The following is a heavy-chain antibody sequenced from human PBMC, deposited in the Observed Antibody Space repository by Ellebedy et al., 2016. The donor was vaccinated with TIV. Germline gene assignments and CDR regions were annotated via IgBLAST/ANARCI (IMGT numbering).Heavy chain of an antibody. CDR1: GGTFSSYA. CDR2: IIPILGIA. D-gene: IGHD2-21*02. V-gene: IGHV1-69*04. J-gene: IGHJ6*02. CDR3: AHIVVVTALSDV. Sequence: ASVKVSCKASGGTFSSYAISWVRQAPGQGLEWMGRIIPILGIANYAQKFQGRVTITADKSTSTAYMELSSLRSEDTAVYYCAHIVVVTALSDVWGQGTTVTVSS.